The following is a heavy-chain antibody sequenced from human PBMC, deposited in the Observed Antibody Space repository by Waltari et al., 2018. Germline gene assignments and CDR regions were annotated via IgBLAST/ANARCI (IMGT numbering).Heavy chain of an antibody. V-gene: IGHV4-34*01. Sequence: QVQLDQWGAGLWKPSETLSLTCAVYGGSFSGYYWSWIRQPPGKGLEWIGEINYSGYTNYNPSLKSRVTISLDTSKNQFSLNLNSVTAADTALYFCARQLTGDRGYFDLWGRSTLVTVSS. CDR2: INYSGYT. J-gene: IGHJ2*01. CDR1: GGSFSGYY. D-gene: IGHD3-9*01. CDR3: ARQLTGDRGYFDL.